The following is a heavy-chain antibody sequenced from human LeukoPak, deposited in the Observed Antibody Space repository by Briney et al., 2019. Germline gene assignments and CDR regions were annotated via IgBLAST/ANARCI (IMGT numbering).Heavy chain of an antibody. Sequence: GGSLRLSCGASGFIFSDFSMSWVRQTPGKGLEWVAKMTEYGTEIFYVDSVEGRFTISRDNVKNSLCLQMNSLRAEDTAVYYCAKMYGGTYIGNWGQGTLVTVSA. J-gene: IGHJ4*02. CDR2: MTEYGTEI. CDR1: GFIFSDFS. V-gene: IGHV3-7*01. D-gene: IGHD1-26*01. CDR3: AKMYGGTYIGN.